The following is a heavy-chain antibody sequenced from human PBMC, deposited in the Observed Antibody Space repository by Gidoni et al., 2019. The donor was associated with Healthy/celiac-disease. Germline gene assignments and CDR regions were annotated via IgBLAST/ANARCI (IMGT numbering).Heavy chain of an antibody. Sequence: QVQLQQWGAGLLKPSETLSLTCAVYGGSFSGYYWSWIRQPPGKGLEWIGEINHSGSTNYNPSLKSRVTISVDTSKNQFSLKLSSVTAADTAVYYCARARSIAVAGVIDYWGQGTLVTVSS. V-gene: IGHV4-34*01. CDR1: GGSFSGYY. CDR3: ARARSIAVAGVIDY. D-gene: IGHD6-19*01. CDR2: INHSGST. J-gene: IGHJ4*02.